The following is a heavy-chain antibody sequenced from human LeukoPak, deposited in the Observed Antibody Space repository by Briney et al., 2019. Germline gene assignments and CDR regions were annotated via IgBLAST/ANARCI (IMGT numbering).Heavy chain of an antibody. V-gene: IGHV3-13*01. CDR1: GFTFSSYD. Sequence: GGSLRLSCAASGFTFSSYDMHWVRQATGKGLEWVSAIGTAGDTYYPGSVKGRFTISRENAKNSLYLQMNSLRAGDTAVYYCARGRATYYYDSSGYRDAFDIWGQGTMVTVSS. CDR3: ARGRATYYYDSSGYRDAFDI. J-gene: IGHJ3*02. CDR2: IGTAGDT. D-gene: IGHD3-22*01.